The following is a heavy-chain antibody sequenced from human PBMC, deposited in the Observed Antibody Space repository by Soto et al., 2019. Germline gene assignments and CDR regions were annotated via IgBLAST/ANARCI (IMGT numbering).Heavy chain of an antibody. V-gene: IGHV2-5*01. CDR2: IYWNDDK. Sequence: GPTLVNPTQTLTLTCTFSGFSLSTSGVGVGWIRQPPGKALEWLALIYWNDDKRYSPSLKSRLTITKDTSKNQVVLTMTNMDPVDTATYYCAHVEVTLVRGVIYYYYYGLDVWGQGTTVTVSS. D-gene: IGHD3-10*01. J-gene: IGHJ6*02. CDR1: GFSLSTSGVG. CDR3: AHVEVTLVRGVIYYYYYGLDV.